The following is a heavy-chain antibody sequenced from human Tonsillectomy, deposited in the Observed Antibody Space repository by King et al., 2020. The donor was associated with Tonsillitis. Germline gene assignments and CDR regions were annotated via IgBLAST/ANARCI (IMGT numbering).Heavy chain of an antibody. V-gene: IGHV3-30*03. D-gene: IGHD6-13*01. CDR3: ATSPDSSSWYDPDDYYGMDV. CDR2: ISYDGSNK. Sequence: VQLVESGGGVVQPGRSLRLSCAASGFTFSSYGMHWVRQAPGKGLEWVAVISYDGSNKYYADSVKGRFTISRDNSKNTLYLLMNSLRAEDTALYYCATSPDSSSWYDPDDYYGMDVWGQGTTVTVSS. CDR1: GFTFSSYG. J-gene: IGHJ6*02.